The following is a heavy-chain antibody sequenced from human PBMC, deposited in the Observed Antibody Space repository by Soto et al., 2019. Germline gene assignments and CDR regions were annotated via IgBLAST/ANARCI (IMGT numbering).Heavy chain of an antibody. Sequence: QVQLVQSGAEVKKPGASVKVSCKASGYTFTSYGISWVRQAPGQGLEWMGWISAYNGNTNYAQKLQGRVTMTTDTSTSTAYMELRSLRSDDTAVYYCAREDRYYYDSSGYPREWLSDYWGQGTLVTASS. CDR3: AREDRYYYDSSGYPREWLSDY. CDR2: ISAYNGNT. D-gene: IGHD3-22*01. CDR1: GYTFTSYG. J-gene: IGHJ4*02. V-gene: IGHV1-18*01.